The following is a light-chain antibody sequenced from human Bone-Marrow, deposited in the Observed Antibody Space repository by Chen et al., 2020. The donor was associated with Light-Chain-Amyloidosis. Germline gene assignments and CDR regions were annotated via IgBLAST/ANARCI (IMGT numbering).Light chain of an antibody. CDR3: SSFTSSRTVV. V-gene: IGLV2-14*03. CDR1: SSDLGGYNF. J-gene: IGLJ2*01. Sequence: QSALTQPSSVSESPGQSITISCTGTSSDLGGYNFVSWYQQHPGKAPKLMIFDVRSRPSGVSDPFSGSKSGNTASLTISGLQAEDEATYYCSSFTSSRTVVFGTGTRLTVL. CDR2: DVR.